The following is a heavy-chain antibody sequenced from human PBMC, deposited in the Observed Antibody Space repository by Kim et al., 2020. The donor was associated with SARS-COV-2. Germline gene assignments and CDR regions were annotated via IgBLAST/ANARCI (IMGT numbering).Heavy chain of an antibody. D-gene: IGHD1-1*01. CDR3: ARGDPTPFCYYCGMDV. Sequence: QKFQGRVTITADESTSTAYMELSSLRSEDTAVYYCARGDPTPFCYYCGMDVWGQGTTVTVSS. J-gene: IGHJ6*02. V-gene: IGHV1-69*01.